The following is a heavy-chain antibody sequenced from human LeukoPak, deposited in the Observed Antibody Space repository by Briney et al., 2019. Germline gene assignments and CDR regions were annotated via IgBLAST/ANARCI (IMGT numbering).Heavy chain of an antibody. J-gene: IGHJ4*02. CDR3: ARDDRLEQQLGD. V-gene: IGHV1-18*01. Sequence: ASVKVSCKASGYTFTSYGISWVRQAPGQGLEWMGWISAYNGNTNYAQKLRGRVTMTTDTSTSTAYMELRSLRSDDTAVYYCARDDRLEQQLGDWGQGTLVTVSS. D-gene: IGHD6-13*01. CDR2: ISAYNGNT. CDR1: GYTFTSYG.